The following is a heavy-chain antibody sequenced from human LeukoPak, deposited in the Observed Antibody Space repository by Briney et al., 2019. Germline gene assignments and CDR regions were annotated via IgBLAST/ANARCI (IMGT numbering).Heavy chain of an antibody. CDR2: LNRDGSVK. V-gene: IGHV3-7*01. Sequence: GGSLRLSCVASGFRFIDYYMSWVRQPPGKGLEWVANLNRDGSVKNYVDSVKGRFTISRDNTKNSVYLQMNSLRAEDTAVFYCARDSGACRGCAFDVWGHGTLVTVSS. CDR1: GFRFIDYY. D-gene: IGHD5-12*01. CDR3: ARDSGACRGCAFDV. J-gene: IGHJ3*01.